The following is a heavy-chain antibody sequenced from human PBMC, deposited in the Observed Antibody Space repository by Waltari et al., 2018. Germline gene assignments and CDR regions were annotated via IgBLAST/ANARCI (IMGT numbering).Heavy chain of an antibody. CDR3: ARGPAYSNTTGYFPH. CDR2: INHFGGA. CDR1: GGSFSGYY. Sequence: QVQLQEWGAGLLKPSETLSLTCAVYGGSFSGYYWSWIRQPPGKGLEWIGEINHFGGANYTPSPKSGVTLAVDTSKNQFSLSLRSVTAADTAVYYWARGPAYSNTTGYFPHWGQGALVTVSS. D-gene: IGHD3-9*01. V-gene: IGHV4-34*01. J-gene: IGHJ4*02.